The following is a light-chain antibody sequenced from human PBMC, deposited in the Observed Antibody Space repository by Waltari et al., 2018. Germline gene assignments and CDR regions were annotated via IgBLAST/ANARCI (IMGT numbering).Light chain of an antibody. J-gene: IGLJ1*01. CDR3: QAWDTSTALYV. CDR1: KLRAQF. Sequence: SYDLPQPPSVSVSPGPTAPITCSDHKLRAQFACLYHQKPGQSHVLVIYQDYKRPPGIPERFSGSNSGNTATLTISGTQPMDEADYYCQAWDTSTALYVFGPGTKVTVL. CDR2: QDY. V-gene: IGLV3-1*01.